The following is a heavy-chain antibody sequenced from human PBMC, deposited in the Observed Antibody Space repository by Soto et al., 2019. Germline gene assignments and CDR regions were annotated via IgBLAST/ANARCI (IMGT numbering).Heavy chain of an antibody. Sequence: SVKVSCKASGFTFTSSAVQWVRQARGQRLEWIGWIVVGSGNTNYAQKFQERVTITRDMSTSTAYMELSSLRSEDTAVYYCAAEGLGDSSGWYDAFDIWGQGTMVTVSS. CDR2: IVVGSGNT. J-gene: IGHJ3*02. CDR3: AAEGLGDSSGWYDAFDI. CDR1: GFTFTSSA. V-gene: IGHV1-58*01. D-gene: IGHD6-19*01.